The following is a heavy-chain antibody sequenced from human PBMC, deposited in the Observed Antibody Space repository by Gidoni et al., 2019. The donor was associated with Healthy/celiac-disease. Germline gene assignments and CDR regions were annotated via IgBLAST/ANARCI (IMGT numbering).Heavy chain of an antibody. CDR3: ATIELGGDYNHYFDY. Sequence: QVQLQQWGAGLLKPSETLSPTCAVHGGSFSRYYWSWLRQPPGKGVEWIGEINHSGSTNYNPSLKSRVTISVDTSKNQFSLKLSSVTAADTAVYYGATIELGGDYNHYFDYWGQGTLVTVSS. V-gene: IGHV4-34*01. D-gene: IGHD7-27*01. CDR1: GGSFSRYY. J-gene: IGHJ4*02. CDR2: INHSGST.